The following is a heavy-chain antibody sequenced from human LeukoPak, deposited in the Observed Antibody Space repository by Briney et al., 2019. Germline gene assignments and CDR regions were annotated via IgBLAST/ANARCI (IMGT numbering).Heavy chain of an antibody. CDR2: ISNPSSTR. V-gene: IGHV3-11*04. CDR3: AKAGPGFGFDY. Sequence: GGSLRLSCAASGFTVSSNYMSWVRQAPGKGLEWISYISNPSSTRYYADSVKGRFTISRDNAKNSLYLQMNSLRAEDTALYYCAKAGPGFGFDYWGQGTLVTVSS. D-gene: IGHD3-10*01. J-gene: IGHJ4*02. CDR1: GFTVSSNY.